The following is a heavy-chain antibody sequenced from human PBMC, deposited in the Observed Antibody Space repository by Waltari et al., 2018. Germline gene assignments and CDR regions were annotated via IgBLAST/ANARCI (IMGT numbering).Heavy chain of an antibody. CDR2: ISWNSGKR. J-gene: IGHJ4*02. D-gene: IGHD2-2*01. Sequence: EVQLVESGGGLVQPGRSLRLSCAASGFTFDDYAMHWVRQAPGTGLEWVSGISWNSGKRGYADSVKGRFTISRDNAKNSLYLQMNSLRAEDTALYYCAKDSRLGYCSSTSCYAGLDYWGQGTLVTVSS. V-gene: IGHV3-9*01. CDR1: GFTFDDYA. CDR3: AKDSRLGYCSSTSCYAGLDY.